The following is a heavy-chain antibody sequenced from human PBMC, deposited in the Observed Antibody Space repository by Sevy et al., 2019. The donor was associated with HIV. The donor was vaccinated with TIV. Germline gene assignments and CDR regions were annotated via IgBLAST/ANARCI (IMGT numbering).Heavy chain of an antibody. CDR1: GFTFSSYS. J-gene: IGHJ6*02. CDR2: IKQDGSEK. Sequence: GGSLRLSCAASGFTFSSYSMNWVRQAPGKGLEWVANIKQDGSEKYYVDSVKGRFTISRDNAKNSLYLQMNSLRAEDTAVYYCARDRQNYGMDVWGQGTTVTVSS. CDR3: ARDRQNYGMDV. V-gene: IGHV3-7*03.